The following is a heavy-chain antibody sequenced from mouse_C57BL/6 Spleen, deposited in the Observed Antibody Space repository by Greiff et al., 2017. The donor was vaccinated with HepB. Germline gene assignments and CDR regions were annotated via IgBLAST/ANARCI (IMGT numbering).Heavy chain of an antibody. J-gene: IGHJ4*01. CDR1: GYTFTSYW. D-gene: IGHD2-4*01. V-gene: IGHV1-52*01. CDR2: IDPSDSET. CDR3: ARQDYDYDGYAMDY. Sequence: QVQLQQPGAELVRPGSSVKLSCKASGYTFTSYWMHWVKQRPIQGLEWIGNIDPSDSETHYNQKFKDKATLTVDKSSSTAYMQLSSLTSEDSAVYYCARQDYDYDGYAMDYWGQGTSVTVSS.